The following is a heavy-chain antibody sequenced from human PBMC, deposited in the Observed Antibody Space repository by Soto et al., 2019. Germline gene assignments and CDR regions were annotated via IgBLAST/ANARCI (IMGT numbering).Heavy chain of an antibody. V-gene: IGHV4-30-4*01. Sequence: SETLSLTCSVSGGSISSGDYYWIWIRQPPGKGLEWIGYIYYSGSTYYNPSLKSRVTISVDTSKNQFSLKLSSVTAADTAVYYCARVEGGCSGGSCYSFDYWGQGTLVTVSS. J-gene: IGHJ4*02. CDR2: IYYSGST. CDR3: ARVEGGCSGGSCYSFDY. CDR1: GGSISSGDYY. D-gene: IGHD2-15*01.